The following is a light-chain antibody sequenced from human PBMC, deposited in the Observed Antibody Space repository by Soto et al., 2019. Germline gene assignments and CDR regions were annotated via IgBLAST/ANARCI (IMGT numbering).Light chain of an antibody. Sequence: ERVMTQSPATLSVSTGERATLSCRASQSVSSNLAWYQQKPGQAPRLLIYGASTRATGIPARFSGSGSGTDFTLTISRLEPEDFAVYYCQQFGSSPPVTFGGGTKVDIK. CDR1: QSVSSN. J-gene: IGKJ4*01. CDR3: QQFGSSPPVT. CDR2: GAS. V-gene: IGKV3-15*01.